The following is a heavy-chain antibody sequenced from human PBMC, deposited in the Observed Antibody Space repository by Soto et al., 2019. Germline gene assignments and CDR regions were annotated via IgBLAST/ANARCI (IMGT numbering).Heavy chain of an antibody. J-gene: IGHJ5*02. Sequence: EVQLLESGGGLVQPGGSLRLSCAASGLTFSNSAMNWVRQAPGKGLHWVSSISGSGGTTYYADSGKGRFTITRNDSKNTPHLQMRSRRAEDTAAYYWATWRGRDPVVIPAATGFDPWGQGTLVTVSS. CDR3: ATWRGRDPVVIPAATGFDP. CDR2: ISGSGGTT. CDR1: GLTFSNSA. V-gene: IGHV3-23*01. D-gene: IGHD2-2*01.